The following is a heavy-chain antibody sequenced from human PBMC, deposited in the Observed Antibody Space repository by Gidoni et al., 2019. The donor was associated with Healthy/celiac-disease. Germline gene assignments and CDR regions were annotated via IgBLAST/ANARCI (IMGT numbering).Heavy chain of an antibody. CDR1: GFTFRSYA. Sequence: EVQLLESGGGLVQPGGSLRLSCTASGFTFRSYAMSWVRQAPGKGLEWVSAISGSGGSTYYADSVKGRFTISRDNSKNTLYLRMNSLRAEDTAVYYCAKDGGDNPHTSFLDYWGQGTLVTVSS. J-gene: IGHJ4*02. CDR3: AKDGGDNPHTSFLDY. D-gene: IGHD2-2*01. V-gene: IGHV3-23*01. CDR2: ISGSGGST.